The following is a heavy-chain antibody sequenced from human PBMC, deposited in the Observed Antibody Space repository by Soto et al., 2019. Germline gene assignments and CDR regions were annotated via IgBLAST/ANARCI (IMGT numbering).Heavy chain of an antibody. CDR2: IYYSGST. CDR1: GGSISSGGYY. V-gene: IGHV4-31*03. D-gene: IGHD3-16*01. CDR3: ARASIMITYGTVSYFAY. J-gene: IGHJ4*02. Sequence: QVQLQESGPGLVKPSQTLSLTCTVSGGSISSGGYYWSWIRQHPGKGLEWIGYIYYSGSTYYNPSLKSRVTISVDTTKNQFSLKLSSVTAADTAVYYCARASIMITYGTVSYFAYWGQGTLVAVSS.